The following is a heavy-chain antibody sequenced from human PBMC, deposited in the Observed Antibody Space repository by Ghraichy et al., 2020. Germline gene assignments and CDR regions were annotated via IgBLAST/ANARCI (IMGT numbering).Heavy chain of an antibody. CDR2: IFSNDEK. Sequence: SGPTLVNPTETLTLTCTVSGFSLSNARMGVSWIRQPPGKALEWLAHIFSNDEKSYSTSLKSRLTISKDTSKSQVVLTMTNMDPVDTATYYCARIPLDSSSHWRYYFDYWGQGTLVTVSS. CDR1: GFSLSNARMG. D-gene: IGHD6-6*01. V-gene: IGHV2-26*01. CDR3: ARIPLDSSSHWRYYFDY. J-gene: IGHJ4*02.